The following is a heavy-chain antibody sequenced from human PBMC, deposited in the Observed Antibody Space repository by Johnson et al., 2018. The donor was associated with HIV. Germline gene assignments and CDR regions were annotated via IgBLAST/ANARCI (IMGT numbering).Heavy chain of an antibody. D-gene: IGHD1-26*01. Sequence: EVQLVESGGGLVQPGRSLRLSCAASGFTFDDYAMHWVRQAPGKGLEWVSGINWNGGSTGYADSVKGRFTISRDNAKNSLYLHMNSLRAEETAVYYCARDYREANAFDIWGQGTMVTVSS. V-gene: IGHV3-9*01. J-gene: IGHJ3*02. CDR2: INWNGGST. CDR1: GFTFDDYA. CDR3: ARDYREANAFDI.